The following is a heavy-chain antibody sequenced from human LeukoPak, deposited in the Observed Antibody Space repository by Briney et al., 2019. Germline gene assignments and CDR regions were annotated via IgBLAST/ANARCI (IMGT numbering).Heavy chain of an antibody. CDR3: ARDLGYSGYDLSDY. J-gene: IGHJ4*02. D-gene: IGHD5-12*01. CDR2: IIPIFGTA. CDR1: GGTFSSYA. Sequence: ASVKVSCKASGGTFSSYAISWVRQAPGQGLEWMGGIIPIFGTANYAQKFQGRVTITTDESTSTAYMELSSLRSEDTAVYYCARDLGYSGYDLSDYWGQGTLVTVSS. V-gene: IGHV1-69*05.